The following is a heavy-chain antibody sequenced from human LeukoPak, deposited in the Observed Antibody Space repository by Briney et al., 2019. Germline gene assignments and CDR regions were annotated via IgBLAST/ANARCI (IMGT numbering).Heavy chain of an antibody. D-gene: IGHD3/OR15-3a*01. CDR3: ARDGLPADYYYYYGMDV. CDR2: IIPILGIA. Sequence: ASVKVSCKASGGTFSSYAISWVRQAPGQGLEWMGRIIPILGIANYAQKFQGRVTITADKSTSTAYMELSSLRSEDTAVYYCARDGLPADYYYYYGMDVWGQGTTVTVSS. J-gene: IGHJ6*02. V-gene: IGHV1-69*04. CDR1: GGTFSSYA.